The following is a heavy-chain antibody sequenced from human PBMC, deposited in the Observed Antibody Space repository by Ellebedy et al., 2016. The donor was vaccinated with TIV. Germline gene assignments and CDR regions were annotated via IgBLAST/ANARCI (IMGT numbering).Heavy chain of an antibody. J-gene: IGHJ4*02. D-gene: IGHD2-2*01. CDR1: GFTVGSSY. CDR2: ISGSGDSI. Sequence: PGGSLRLSCAASGFTVGSSYMSWVRQAPGKGLEWVSAISGSGDSIYYADSVKGRFTISRDNSKNTVYQQMNSLRAEDTAVYYCARGRGGSTGSDYFDYWGQGTLVTVSS. CDR3: ARGRGGSTGSDYFDY. V-gene: IGHV3-23*01.